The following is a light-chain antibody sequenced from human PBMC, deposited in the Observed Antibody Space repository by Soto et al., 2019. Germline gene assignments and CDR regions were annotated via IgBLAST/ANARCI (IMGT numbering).Light chain of an antibody. CDR1: QTVSRD. V-gene: IGKV3D-15*02. J-gene: IGKJ2*01. CDR3: QHYGNSPMYT. Sequence: EVVMRQSPATLSVSPGERATLSCRASQTVSRDLAWYQQRPGQAPRLLIYDISNRATGVPARFSGSGSETEFTLTIRSLQSEDFAVFYCQHYGNSPMYTFGQGTKVDIK. CDR2: DIS.